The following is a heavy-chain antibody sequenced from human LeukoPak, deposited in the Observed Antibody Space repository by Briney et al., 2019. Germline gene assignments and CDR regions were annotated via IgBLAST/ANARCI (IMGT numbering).Heavy chain of an antibody. CDR1: GVTSSRSV. D-gene: IGHD5-12*01. CDR3: ARDERGIVGTSWGYTFDM. Sequence: GASVKVSCKASGVTSSRSVIGWVRQAPGQGLEWMGGIRPAFGTPNYAQKFQGRVTITADESTNTGYMELTNLRSEDTAVYYCARDERGIVGTSWGYTFDMWGQGTMVTVSS. CDR2: IRPAFGTP. V-gene: IGHV1-69*13. J-gene: IGHJ3*02.